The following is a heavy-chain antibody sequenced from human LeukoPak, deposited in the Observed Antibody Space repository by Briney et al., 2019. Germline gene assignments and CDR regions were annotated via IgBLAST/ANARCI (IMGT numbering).Heavy chain of an antibody. CDR2: IYSGGTT. J-gene: IGHJ4*02. V-gene: IGHV3-66*01. Sequence: GGSLRLSCAASGFTVSNNYLHWVRQAPGKGLEWVSVIYSGGTTYYANSVKGRFTISRDSSKSTMYLQMNSLRVEDTAVYYCARRATTERGYSYGLDYWGQGTLVTVSS. CDR1: GFTVSNNY. CDR3: ARRATTERGYSYGLDY. D-gene: IGHD5-18*01.